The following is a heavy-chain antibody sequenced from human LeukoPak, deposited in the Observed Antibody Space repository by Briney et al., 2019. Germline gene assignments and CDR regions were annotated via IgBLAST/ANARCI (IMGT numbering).Heavy chain of an antibody. Sequence: ASVKVSCKASGYTFTDYYVHWVRQAPGQGLEWTGRINAKSGDTNAAQRFQGRVTMTRVTSITTAYLELSRLRSDDTAVYYCARDELYNGYYSVKYHYNGMDVWGQGTTVTVSS. V-gene: IGHV1-2*06. CDR3: ARDELYNGYYSVKYHYNGMDV. CDR2: INAKSGDT. J-gene: IGHJ6*02. D-gene: IGHD3-3*01. CDR1: GYTFTDYY.